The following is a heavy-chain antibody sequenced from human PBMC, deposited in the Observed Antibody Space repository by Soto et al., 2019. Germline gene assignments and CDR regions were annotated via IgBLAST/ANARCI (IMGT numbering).Heavy chain of an antibody. D-gene: IGHD2-21*01. CDR2: VYFSGST. V-gene: IGHV4-61*08. CDR1: SDSLSSGDYY. CDR3: ATYSHLGANSADFDN. J-gene: IGHJ4*02. Sequence: SETLSLTCSFSSDSLSSGDYYFGGIWLPPGNGLEWIGHVYFSGSTNYIPSLKSRLTMSVDTSKDQFSLKLSSVTAADTAVYFCATYSHLGANSADFDNWGQGTLVTVSS.